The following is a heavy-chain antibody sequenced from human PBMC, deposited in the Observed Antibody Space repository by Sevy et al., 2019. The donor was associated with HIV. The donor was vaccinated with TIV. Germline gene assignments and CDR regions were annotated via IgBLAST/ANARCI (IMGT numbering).Heavy chain of an antibody. V-gene: IGHV4-4*07. Sequence: SETLSLTCTVSGGSISSYYWSWIRQPAGKGLEWIGRIYTSGSTNYNPSLKSRVTMSVDTSKNQFSLKLSSVTAADTAAYYCARDRAGYHYYYYGMDVWGQGTTVTVSS. D-gene: IGHD2-15*01. CDR3: ARDRAGYHYYYYGMDV. CDR2: IYTSGST. CDR1: GGSISSYY. J-gene: IGHJ6*02.